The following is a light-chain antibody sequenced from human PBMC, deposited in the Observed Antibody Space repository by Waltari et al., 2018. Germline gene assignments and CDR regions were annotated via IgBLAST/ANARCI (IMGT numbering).Light chain of an antibody. CDR2: GNS. CDR3: QSYDSSLSGNWV. J-gene: IGLJ3*02. V-gene: IGLV1-40*01. Sequence: CTGSSSNIGAGYDVHWYQQLPGTAPKLLIYGNSNRPSGVPDRFSGSKSGTSASLAITGLQAEDEADYYCQSYDSSLSGNWVFGGGTKLTVL. CDR1: SSNIGAGYD.